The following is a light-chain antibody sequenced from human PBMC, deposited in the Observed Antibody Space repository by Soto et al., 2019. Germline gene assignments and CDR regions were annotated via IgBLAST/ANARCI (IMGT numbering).Light chain of an antibody. CDR1: QSVSSN. CDR2: GAS. CDR3: QQYNNWPPMT. V-gene: IGKV3-15*01. J-gene: IGKJ1*01. Sequence: ERVRTQSPATLSVSPGERATLSCRASQSVSSNLAWYQQKPGQAPRLLIYGASTRATGIPARFSGSGSGTEFTLTISSLQSEDFAVYYCQQYNNWPPMTFGQGTKVDIK.